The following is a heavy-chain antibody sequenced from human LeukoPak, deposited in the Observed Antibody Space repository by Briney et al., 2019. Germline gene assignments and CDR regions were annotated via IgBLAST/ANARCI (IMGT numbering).Heavy chain of an antibody. V-gene: IGHV3-9*01. J-gene: IGHJ3*02. CDR1: GFTFDDYA. CDR2: ISWNSGSI. Sequence: PGGYLRLSCAASGFTFDDYAMPWVRQAPGKGLEWFSGISWNSGSIGYADSVKGRFTISRDNAKNSLYLQMNSLRAEDTALYYCAKSYYPAAPGAFDIWGQGTMVTVSS. D-gene: IGHD3-10*01. CDR3: AKSYYPAAPGAFDI.